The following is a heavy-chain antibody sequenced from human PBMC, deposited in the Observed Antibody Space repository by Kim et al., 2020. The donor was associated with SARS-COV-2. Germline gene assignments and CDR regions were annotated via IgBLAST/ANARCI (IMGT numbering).Heavy chain of an antibody. CDR1: GGSFSGYY. J-gene: IGHJ3*02. Sequence: SETLSLTCAVYGGSFSGYYWSWIRQPPGKGLEWIGEINHSGSTNYNPSLKSRVTISVDTSKNQFSLKLSSVTAADTAVYYCARDPSALELGVWAVDIWG. V-gene: IGHV4-34*01. CDR3: ARDPSALELGVWAVDI. D-gene: IGHD1-7*01. CDR2: INHSGST.